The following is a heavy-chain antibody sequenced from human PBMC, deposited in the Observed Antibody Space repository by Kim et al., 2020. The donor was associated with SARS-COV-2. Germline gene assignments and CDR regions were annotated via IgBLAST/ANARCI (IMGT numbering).Heavy chain of an antibody. Sequence: YYADSVKVRFTISRDNSKNTLYLQMNSLRAEDTALYYCAKGGRVGNYYFDYWGQGTLVPVSS. V-gene: IGHV3-23*01. CDR3: AKGGRVGNYYFDY. D-gene: IGHD1-26*01. J-gene: IGHJ4*02.